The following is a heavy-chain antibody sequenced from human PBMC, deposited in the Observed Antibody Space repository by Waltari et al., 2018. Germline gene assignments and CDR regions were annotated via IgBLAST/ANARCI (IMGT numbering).Heavy chain of an antibody. CDR2: IYHSGST. CDR1: GYSISSGYY. D-gene: IGHD3-3*01. V-gene: IGHV4-38-2*02. Sequence: QVQLQESGPGLVKPSETLSLTCAVSGYSISSGYYWGWIRQPPGKGLEWIGSIYHSGSTYYNQSLKSRVTISVDTSKNQFSLKLSSVTAADTAVYYCARDQREWLYPPSYYYYGMDVWGQGTTVTVSS. CDR3: ARDQREWLYPPSYYYYGMDV. J-gene: IGHJ6*02.